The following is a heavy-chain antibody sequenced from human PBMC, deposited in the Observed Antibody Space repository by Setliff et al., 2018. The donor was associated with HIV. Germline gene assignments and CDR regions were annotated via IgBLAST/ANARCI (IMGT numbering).Heavy chain of an antibody. D-gene: IGHD2-15*01. CDR1: GFTFSDYN. J-gene: IGHJ4*02. Sequence: GGSLRLSCTGSGFTFSDYNMNWVRQTPGKGLEWISYISGTTNTIYYADSVKGRFTISRDNSKNSLYLQMSSLRDEDTAVYYCARDGLEGDMAGRQRAYAFGYWGQGTLVTVSS. CDR2: ISGTTNTI. V-gene: IGHV3-48*02. CDR3: ARDGLEGDMAGRQRAYAFGY.